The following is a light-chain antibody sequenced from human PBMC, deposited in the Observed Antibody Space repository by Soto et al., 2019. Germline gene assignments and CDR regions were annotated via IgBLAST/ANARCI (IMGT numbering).Light chain of an antibody. CDR2: AAS. Sequence: DNQMTQSPSSLSAYVGDRVTITCRASQSVSNYLNWYQQKPGKDPKVLIFAASSLQSAVPPRFSGSGSGTDFTLTISSLQPEDFATYYCQQSYSTPRTFGQGTKLEIK. V-gene: IGKV1-39*01. CDR1: QSVSNY. J-gene: IGKJ2*01. CDR3: QQSYSTPRT.